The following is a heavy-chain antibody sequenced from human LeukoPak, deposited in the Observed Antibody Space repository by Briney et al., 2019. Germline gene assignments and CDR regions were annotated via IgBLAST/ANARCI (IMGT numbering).Heavy chain of an antibody. Sequence: GGSLRLSCAASGFTFSGFGMNWVRQAPGKGLEWVSYISTSSSTFYYADSVKGRFTISRDNAKNSLYLQMNSLRAEDTGVYCCARDLGPALQLWPFEYWGQGTLVTVSS. V-gene: IGHV3-48*01. CDR3: ARDLGPALQLWPFEY. D-gene: IGHD1-1*01. J-gene: IGHJ4*02. CDR2: ISTSSSTF. CDR1: GFTFSGFG.